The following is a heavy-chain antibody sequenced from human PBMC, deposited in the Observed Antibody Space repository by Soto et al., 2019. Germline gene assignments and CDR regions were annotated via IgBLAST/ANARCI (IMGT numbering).Heavy chain of an antibody. D-gene: IGHD3-22*01. V-gene: IGHV3-73*02. Sequence: EVQLVESGGGLVQPGGSLKLSCAASGFTFSGSAMHWVRQASGKGLQWVGRIRSKANSYATSYDASVKGRFTISRDDSKNTAYLQMNSLRTEDTAVYYCSRRYFYDSSCYYMDDYWGQGTLVTVSS. CDR3: SRRYFYDSSCYYMDDY. CDR2: IRSKANSYAT. J-gene: IGHJ4*02. CDR1: GFTFSGSA.